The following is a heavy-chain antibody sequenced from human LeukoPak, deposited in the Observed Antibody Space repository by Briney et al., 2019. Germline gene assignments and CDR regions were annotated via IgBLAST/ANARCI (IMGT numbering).Heavy chain of an antibody. Sequence: PSETLSLTCTVSGGSISSGTYYWSWIRQPPGKGLEWIGEINHSGSTNYNPSLKSRVTISVDTSKNQFSLKLSSVTAADTAVYYCARGPNRLRFLEWLSWGQGTLVTVSS. J-gene: IGHJ5*02. CDR2: INHSGST. V-gene: IGHV4-39*07. D-gene: IGHD3-3*01. CDR1: GGSISSGTYY. CDR3: ARGPNRLRFLEWLS.